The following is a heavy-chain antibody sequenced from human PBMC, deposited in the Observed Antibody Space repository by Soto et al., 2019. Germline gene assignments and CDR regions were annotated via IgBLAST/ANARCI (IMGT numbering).Heavy chain of an antibody. CDR3: ARHVNPWAQGAFDI. V-gene: IGHV4-30-2*03. D-gene: IGHD7-27*01. CDR2: IYHSGST. Sequence: SLTCAVSGGSISSGGYSWSWIRQPPGKGLEWIVYIYHSGSTYYNPSLKSRVTISVDTSKNQFSLKLSSVTAADTAVYYCARHVNPWAQGAFDIWGQGTMVTVSS. CDR1: GGSISSGGYS. J-gene: IGHJ3*02.